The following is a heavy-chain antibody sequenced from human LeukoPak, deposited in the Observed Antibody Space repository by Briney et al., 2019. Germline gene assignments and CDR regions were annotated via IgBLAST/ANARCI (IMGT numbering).Heavy chain of an antibody. V-gene: IGHV4-39*07. CDR2: IYYSGST. J-gene: IGHJ3*02. D-gene: IGHD1-26*01. CDR3: ARGRIVGATDAFDI. CDR1: GGSISSSSYY. Sequence: SETLSLTCTVSGGSISSSSYYWGWIRQPPGKGLEWIGSIYYSGSTYCNPSLKSRVTISVDTSKNQFSLKLSSVTAADTAVYYCARGRIVGATDAFDIWGQGTMVTVSS.